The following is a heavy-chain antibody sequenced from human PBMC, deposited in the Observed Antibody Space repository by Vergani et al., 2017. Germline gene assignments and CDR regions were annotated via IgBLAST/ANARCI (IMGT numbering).Heavy chain of an antibody. CDR3: AREGPFGVGYYYDS. D-gene: IGHD3-22*01. J-gene: IGHJ4*02. V-gene: IGHV3-48*03. CDR2: ISSSGSTI. CDR1: GFTFSSYE. Sequence: EVQLVESGGGLVQPGGSLRLSCAASGFTFSSYEMNWVRQAPGKGLEWVSYISSSGSTIYYADSVKGRFTISRDNAKNSLYLQMNSLRAEDTAVYYCAREGPFGVGYYYDSGGQGTLVTVAS.